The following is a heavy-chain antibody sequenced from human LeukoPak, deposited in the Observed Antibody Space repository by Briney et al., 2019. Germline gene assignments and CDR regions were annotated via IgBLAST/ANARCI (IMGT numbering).Heavy chain of an antibody. CDR3: AKDFSSSSPWAYLDS. CDR2: ISWNSGRI. V-gene: IGHV3-9*01. Sequence: GGSLRLSCAASGFTFGDYAMHWVRQVPGKGLEWVAAISWNSGRINYADSVKGRFTISRDNAKNSLYLEMNSLRSGDTAFYYCAKDFSSSSPWAYLDSWGQGTLVTVSS. CDR1: GFTFGDYA. D-gene: IGHD6-6*01. J-gene: IGHJ4*02.